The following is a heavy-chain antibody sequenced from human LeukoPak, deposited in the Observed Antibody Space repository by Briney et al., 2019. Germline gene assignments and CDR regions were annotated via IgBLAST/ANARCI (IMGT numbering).Heavy chain of an antibody. CDR1: GFSFSSYS. CDR2: ITSSSSYI. V-gene: IGHV3-21*01. Sequence: GGSLRLSCAASGFSFSSYSMNWVRQAPGKGLEWVSSITSSSSYIYYADSVKGRFTISRDNANNSLYLQMNSLRAEDTAVYYCARSARTAATVDYWGQGTLVTVSS. D-gene: IGHD4-23*01. CDR3: ARSARTAATVDY. J-gene: IGHJ4*02.